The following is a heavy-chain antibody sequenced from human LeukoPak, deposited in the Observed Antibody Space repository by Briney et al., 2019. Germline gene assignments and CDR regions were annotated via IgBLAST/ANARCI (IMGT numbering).Heavy chain of an antibody. CDR3: ARDGGGVSSWVSH. J-gene: IGHJ4*02. CDR2: IDPGDSFT. Sequence: GESLQISCKGSGYSFSSYWISWVRPMPGKGLEWMGRIDPGDSFTKYRPSLEGRVTISADKSLSTVYLQWSSLKASDTATYYCARDGGGVSSWVSHWGQGTLVTVSS. CDR1: GYSFSSYW. V-gene: IGHV5-10-1*01. D-gene: IGHD2-8*02.